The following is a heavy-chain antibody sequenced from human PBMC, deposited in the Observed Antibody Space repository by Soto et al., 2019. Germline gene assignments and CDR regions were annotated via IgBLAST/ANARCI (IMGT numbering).Heavy chain of an antibody. CDR3: ARDQWSVVPGGIRDYYIMDV. CDR1: GHTFTGYY. CDR2: INPNSGGT. J-gene: IGHJ6*02. D-gene: IGHD2-2*02. V-gene: IGHV1-2*02. Sequence: ASVKVSCKASGHTFTGYYMHWVRQAPGQGLEWMGWINPNSGGTNYAQNFQGRVTMTRDTSISTAYMELSRLRSDDTAVYYCARDQWSVVPGGIRDYYIMDVWGQGTTVT.